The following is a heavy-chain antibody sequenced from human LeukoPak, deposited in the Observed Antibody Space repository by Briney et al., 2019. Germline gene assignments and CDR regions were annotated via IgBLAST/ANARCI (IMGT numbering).Heavy chain of an antibody. Sequence: GGSLRLSCAASGFTFSSYAMHWVRQAPGKGLEWVAVISYDGSNKYYADSVKGRFTISRDNSKNTLYLQMNSLRAEDTAVYYCAKDDGDYALFGVDFWGQGALVTVSS. V-gene: IGHV3-30-3*01. CDR1: GFTFSSYA. J-gene: IGHJ4*02. CDR3: AKDDGDYALFGVDF. D-gene: IGHD4-17*01. CDR2: ISYDGSNK.